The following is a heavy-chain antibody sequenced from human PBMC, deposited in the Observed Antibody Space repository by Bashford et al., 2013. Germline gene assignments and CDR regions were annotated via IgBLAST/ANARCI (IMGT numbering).Heavy chain of an antibody. Sequence: VRQAPGKGLEWVANIKQDGSEKYYVDSVKGRFTISRDNAKNSLYLQMNSLRAEDTAVYYCARDKRTRYYYGSGNYYGMDVWGQGTTVTVSS. D-gene: IGHD3-10*01. J-gene: IGHJ6*02. CDR2: IKQDGSEK. V-gene: IGHV3-7*01. CDR3: ARDKRTRYYYGSGNYYGMDV.